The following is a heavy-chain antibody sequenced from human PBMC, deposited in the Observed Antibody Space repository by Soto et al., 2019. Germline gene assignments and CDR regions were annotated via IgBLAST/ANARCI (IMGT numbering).Heavy chain of an antibody. D-gene: IGHD6-13*01. V-gene: IGHV4-31*03. Sequence: LSLTCTVSGGSISSGGYYWSWIRQHPGKGLEWIGYIYYSGSTYYNPSLKSRVTISVDTSKNQFSLKLSSVTAADTAVYYCARGLPGYSSSWYGPALDYWGQGTLVTVSS. CDR1: GGSISSGGYY. J-gene: IGHJ4*02. CDR2: IYYSGST. CDR3: ARGLPGYSSSWYGPALDY.